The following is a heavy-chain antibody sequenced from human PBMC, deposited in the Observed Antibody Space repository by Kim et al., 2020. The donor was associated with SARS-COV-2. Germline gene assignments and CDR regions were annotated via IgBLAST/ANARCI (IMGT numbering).Heavy chain of an antibody. Sequence: GGSLRLSCSASGFIFTNYFMHWVRRAPGKGLESVSAISNKGDNTYQTDSMKGRFTISRDNSKNTVYLQMNSLRVDDTAVYYCVKDQKGSGSCDGFDIWGQGTRVTVSS. CDR3: VKDQKGSGSCDGFDI. D-gene: IGHD3-10*01. J-gene: IGHJ3*02. CDR1: GFIFTNYF. CDR2: ISNKGDNT. V-gene: IGHV3-64D*06.